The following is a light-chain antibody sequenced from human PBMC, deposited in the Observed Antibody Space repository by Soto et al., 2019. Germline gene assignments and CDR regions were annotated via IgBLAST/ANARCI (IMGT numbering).Light chain of an antibody. CDR1: QSISSR. CDR2: KAS. V-gene: IGKV1-5*03. CDR3: QQDNSDPYT. Sequence: DIQMTQSPSTLSASVGDRVTITCRASQSISSRLARYQQKPGKAPKLLIYKASTLKSGVPSRFSGSGSGTEFTLTISNLQPNDFAAYHDQQDNSDPYTFGEGTNLVSK. J-gene: IGKJ2*01.